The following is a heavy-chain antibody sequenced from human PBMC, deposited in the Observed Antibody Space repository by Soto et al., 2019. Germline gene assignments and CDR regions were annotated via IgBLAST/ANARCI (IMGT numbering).Heavy chain of an antibody. CDR2: ISGSGGST. J-gene: IGHJ6*03. V-gene: IGHV3-23*01. Sequence: PGGSLRLSCAASGFTFSSYAMSWVRQAPGKGLEWVSAISGSGGSTYYADSVKGRFTISRDNSKNTLYLQMNSLRAEDTAVYYCAKRYSSTSQYYYYYMDVWGKGTTVTVSS. CDR3: AKRYSSTSQYYYYYMDV. D-gene: IGHD2-2*01. CDR1: GFTFSSYA.